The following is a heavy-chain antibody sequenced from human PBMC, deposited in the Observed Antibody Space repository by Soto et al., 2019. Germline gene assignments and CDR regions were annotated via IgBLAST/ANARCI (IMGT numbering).Heavy chain of an antibody. CDR1: GFTFNSYG. CDR3: ARAVLMTTVTTEMFDP. D-gene: IGHD4-4*01. CDR2: ISHDGSKT. Sequence: QPGGSLRLSCAASGFTFNSYGIHWVRQAPGKGLEWVAVISHDGSKTNYAQKLQGRVTMTTDTSTSTAYMELRSLRSDDTAVYYCARAVLMTTVTTEMFDPWGQGTLVTVSS. J-gene: IGHJ5*02. V-gene: IGHV3-30*03.